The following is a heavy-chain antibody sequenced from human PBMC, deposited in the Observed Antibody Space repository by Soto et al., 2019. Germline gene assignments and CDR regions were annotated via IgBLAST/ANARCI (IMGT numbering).Heavy chain of an antibody. CDR3: TTEAYDNSGSLAFDI. J-gene: IGHJ3*02. V-gene: IGHV4-59*08. CDR2: IYYRGST. CDR1: GGSISPYY. Sequence: PSETLSLTCSVSGGSISPYYWSWIRQPPGKGLEWIGSIYYRGSTNNNPSLKSRVIISVDTSKNQFSLKLNSVTAADTAVYYCTTEAYDNSGSLAFDIWGPGTLVTVSS. D-gene: IGHD4-4*01.